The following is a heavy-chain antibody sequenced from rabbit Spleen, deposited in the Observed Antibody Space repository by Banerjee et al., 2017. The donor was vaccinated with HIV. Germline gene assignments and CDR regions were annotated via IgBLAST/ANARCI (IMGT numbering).Heavy chain of an antibody. V-gene: IGHV1S45*01. CDR1: GLDFSNSYW. CDR3: ARDAAGREDFNL. CDR2: IDVIKSGST. D-gene: IGHD4-2*01. Sequence: QEQLVECGGDLFKPGASLTLTCKASGLDFSNSYWICWVRQAPGKGLEWIACIDVIKSGSTYYASWAKGRFTISETSSTTVTLQVTSLTAADTATYFCARDAAGREDFNLWGPGTLVTVS. J-gene: IGHJ4*01.